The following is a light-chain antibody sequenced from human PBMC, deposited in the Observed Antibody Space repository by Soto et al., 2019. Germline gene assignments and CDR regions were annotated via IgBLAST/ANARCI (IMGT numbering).Light chain of an antibody. CDR3: SSYGSSGTSV. J-gene: IGLJ1*01. CDR1: SSDVGGYDF. CDR2: EVS. Sequence: QSALTQPASVAGSSGQSITISCAGTSSDVGGYDFVSWYQHHPGRAPKLLIYEVSGRPSGVSYRFSGSKSGNTASLIISGLQAEDEAYYYCSSYGSSGTSVFGTGTKLTVL. V-gene: IGLV2-14*01.